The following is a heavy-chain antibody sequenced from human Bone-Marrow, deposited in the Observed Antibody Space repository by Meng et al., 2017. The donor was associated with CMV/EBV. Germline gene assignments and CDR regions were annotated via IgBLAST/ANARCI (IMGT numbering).Heavy chain of an antibody. CDR3: ARDSTVTEFDP. V-gene: IGHV1-8*01. Sequence: ASVKVSCKASGYTFTSYDINWVRQVPGRGLEWMGWMNPNSGNTGYAQKLQGRVTMTTDTSTSTAYMELRSLRSDDTAVYYCARDSTVTEFDPWGQGTLVTVSS. J-gene: IGHJ5*02. D-gene: IGHD4-17*01. CDR1: GYTFTSYD. CDR2: MNPNSGNT.